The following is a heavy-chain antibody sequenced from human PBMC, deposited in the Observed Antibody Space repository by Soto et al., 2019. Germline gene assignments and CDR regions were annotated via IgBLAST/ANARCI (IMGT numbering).Heavy chain of an antibody. V-gene: IGHV1-69*12. Sequence: QVQLVQSGAEVKKPWSSVKVSCKVSGGTFSNYAIDWVRLAPGHGLEWMGGIVPIFGTTYYTQKFQGRATIIADDSTTTAYLEMSSLRSEDTAIYYCARVEAVAGLYNYHGLDVWGQGTAVTVSS. CDR1: GGTFSNYA. J-gene: IGHJ6*02. D-gene: IGHD6-19*01. CDR2: IVPIFGTT. CDR3: ARVEAVAGLYNYHGLDV.